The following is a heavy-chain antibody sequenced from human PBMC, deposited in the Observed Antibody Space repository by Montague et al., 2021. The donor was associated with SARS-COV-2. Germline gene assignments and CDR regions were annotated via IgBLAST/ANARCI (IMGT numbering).Heavy chain of an antibody. D-gene: IGHD3-10*01. CDR1: NASITTSNW. Sequence: SETLSLTCTVSNASITTSNWWTWVRQAPGKGLEWVGEIHYSGTLXYNPSLKSRVTISVDTSKNHFSLNLNSVTAADTALYFCARRIRITVFRGVPLTTHSLESWGQGIMVTVSS. CDR2: IHYSGTL. V-gene: IGHV4/OR15-8*01. CDR3: ARRIRITVFRGVPLTTHSLES. J-gene: IGHJ4*02.